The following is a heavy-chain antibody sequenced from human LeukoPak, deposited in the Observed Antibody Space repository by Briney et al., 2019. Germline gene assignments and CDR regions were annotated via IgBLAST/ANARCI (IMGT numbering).Heavy chain of an antibody. CDR2: INSDGSST. Sequence: GGSLRLSCAASGFTFSNYWMHWVRQAPGKGLVWVSRINSDGSSTSYADSMKGRFTISRDNAMNTLHLQMNSLRAEDTAVYYCARVAYGNAFDIWGQGIMVTVSS. CDR3: ARVAYGNAFDI. V-gene: IGHV3-74*01. CDR1: GFTFSNYW. J-gene: IGHJ3*02. D-gene: IGHD4-17*01.